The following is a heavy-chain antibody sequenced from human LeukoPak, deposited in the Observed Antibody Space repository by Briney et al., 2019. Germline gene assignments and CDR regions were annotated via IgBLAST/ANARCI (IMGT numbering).Heavy chain of an antibody. V-gene: IGHV3-30*04. CDR1: GFTFSSYA. Sequence: HPGGSLRLSCAASGFTFSSYAMHWVRQAPGKGLEWVAVISYDGSNKYYADSVKGRFTISRDNSKNTLYLQMNSLRAEDTAVYYCARDWSGYYSVYWGQGTLVTVSS. CDR3: ARDWSGYYSVY. J-gene: IGHJ4*02. D-gene: IGHD3-3*01. CDR2: ISYDGSNK.